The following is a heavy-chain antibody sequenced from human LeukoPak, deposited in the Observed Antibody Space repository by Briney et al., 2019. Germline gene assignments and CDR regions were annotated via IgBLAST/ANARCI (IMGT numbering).Heavy chain of an antibody. D-gene: IGHD3-22*01. CDR2: ISGSGGST. Sequence: GGSLRLSCAASGFSFGNFWMSWVRQAPGKGLEWVSAISGSGGSTYYADSVKGRFTISRDNSKNTLYLQMNSLRAEDTAVYYCAKVGYYYDSSGFLDAFDIWGQGTMVTVSS. CDR1: GFSFGNFW. V-gene: IGHV3-23*01. J-gene: IGHJ3*02. CDR3: AKVGYYYDSSGFLDAFDI.